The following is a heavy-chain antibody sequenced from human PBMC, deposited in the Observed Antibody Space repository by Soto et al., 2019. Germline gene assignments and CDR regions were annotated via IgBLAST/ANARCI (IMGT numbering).Heavy chain of an antibody. Sequence: QITLKESGPPLVRPAQTLTLTCAFSGFSLTTTRMGVAWIRQPPGKALEWLALIYWDDDKRYSPSLKNRLTVSKDTSTSRVVLTITIYSPDDTGTYFCEHAGDFDLLSFDRWGPGPLVTVPP. CDR1: GFSLTTTRMG. V-gene: IGHV2-5*02. CDR3: EHAGDFDLLSFDR. CDR2: IYWDDDK. D-gene: IGHD2-15*01. J-gene: IGHJ4*02.